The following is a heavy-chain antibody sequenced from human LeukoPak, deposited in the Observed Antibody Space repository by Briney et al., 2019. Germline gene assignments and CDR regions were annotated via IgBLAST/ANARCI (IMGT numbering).Heavy chain of an antibody. Sequence: PGGSLRLSCTASGFSFADHGLTWVRQAPGKGLEWVSYIHYSGSPTYYADSVKGRFTISRDNAKNSLYLQMNSLRAEDTAVYYCASDVWFGNLVWGRGSLVTVSS. CDR3: ASDVWFGNLV. D-gene: IGHD3-10*01. J-gene: IGHJ4*02. CDR1: GFSFADHG. CDR2: IHYSGSPT. V-gene: IGHV3-48*03.